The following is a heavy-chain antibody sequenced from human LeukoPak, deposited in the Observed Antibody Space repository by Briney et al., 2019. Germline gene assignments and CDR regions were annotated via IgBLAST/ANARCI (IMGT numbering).Heavy chain of an antibody. J-gene: IGHJ3*02. CDR2: IYTSGST. CDR1: GGSISSGSYY. V-gene: IGHV4-61*02. Sequence: PSQTLSLTCTVSGGSISSGSYYWRWIRQPAGKGLEWIERIYTSGSTNYNPSLKSRVTISVDTSKNQFSLKLSSVTAADTAVYYCARDPYYDILDAFDIWGQGTMVTVSS. CDR3: ARDPYYDILDAFDI. D-gene: IGHD3-22*01.